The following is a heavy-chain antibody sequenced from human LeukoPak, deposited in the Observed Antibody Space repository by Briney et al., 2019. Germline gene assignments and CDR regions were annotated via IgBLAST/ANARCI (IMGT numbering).Heavy chain of an antibody. Sequence: PGGSLRLSCAASGFTFSSYWMHWVRQGPGKGLVCVSRINSDGSITTYADSVRGRFTISRDNAKSTLYLQMNSLRAEDTAVYYCASSTQISKYADYWGQGALVTVSS. CDR2: INSDGSIT. V-gene: IGHV3-74*01. CDR3: ASSTQISKYADY. D-gene: IGHD2-2*01. J-gene: IGHJ4*02. CDR1: GFTFSSYW.